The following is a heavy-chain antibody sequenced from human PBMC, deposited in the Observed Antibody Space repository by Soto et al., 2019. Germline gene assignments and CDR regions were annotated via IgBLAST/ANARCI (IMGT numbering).Heavy chain of an antibody. V-gene: IGHV3-23*01. CDR3: AKSGAGDYDYSNWFDP. Sequence: GGSLRLSCAASGFTFSSYAMSWVRQAPGKGLEWVSAISGSGGSTYYADSVKGRFTMSRDNSKNTLYMQMNSLRAEETAVYYCAKSGAGDYDYSNWFDPWGQGTLVTVSS. CDR1: GFTFSSYA. J-gene: IGHJ5*02. D-gene: IGHD4-4*01. CDR2: ISGSGGST.